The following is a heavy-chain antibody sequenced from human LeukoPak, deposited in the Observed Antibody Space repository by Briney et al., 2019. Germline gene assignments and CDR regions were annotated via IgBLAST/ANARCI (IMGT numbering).Heavy chain of an antibody. D-gene: IGHD2-2*01. CDR3: AREWSGKLGYCSSTSCHDAFDI. Sequence: GASVKVSCKVSGYTLTELSMHWVRQAPGKGLEWMGGFDPEDGETIYAQKFQGRVTITADKSTSTAYMELSSLRSEDTAVYYCAREWSGKLGYCSSTSCHDAFDIWGQGTMVTVSS. CDR1: GYTLTELS. CDR2: FDPEDGET. J-gene: IGHJ3*02. V-gene: IGHV1-24*01.